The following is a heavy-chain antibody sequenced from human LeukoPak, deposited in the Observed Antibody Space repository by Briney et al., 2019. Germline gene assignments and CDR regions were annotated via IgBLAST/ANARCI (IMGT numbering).Heavy chain of an antibody. V-gene: IGHV3-23*01. Sequence: GGSLRLSCAASGFTFSNYAMSWVCQTPGKGLEWVSSISSSGRNTYYADSVKGRFTISRDNSENTLYLQVSSLRAEDTAVYYCAKRDRPCSGDCSAPYYFDYWGQGTLVTVSS. J-gene: IGHJ4*02. D-gene: IGHD2-21*02. CDR1: GFTFSNYA. CDR2: ISSSGRNT. CDR3: AKRDRPCSGDCSAPYYFDY.